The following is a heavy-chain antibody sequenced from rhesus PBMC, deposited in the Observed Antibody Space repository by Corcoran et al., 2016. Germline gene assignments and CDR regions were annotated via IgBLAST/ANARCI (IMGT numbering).Heavy chain of an antibody. J-gene: IGHJ4*01. CDR2: ISGSSGNT. D-gene: IGHD1-26*01. CDR3: ARQNNWNYVGYFDY. CDR1: GYSISSGYY. Sequence: QVQLQESGPGLVKPSETLSLTCAVSGYSISSGYYWGWIRQPPGKGLEYIGYISGSSGNTYYNPSLKSRVTISKDTSKNQFSLKLSSVTAADTAVYYCARQNNWNYVGYFDYWGQGVLVTVSS. V-gene: IGHV4-99*01.